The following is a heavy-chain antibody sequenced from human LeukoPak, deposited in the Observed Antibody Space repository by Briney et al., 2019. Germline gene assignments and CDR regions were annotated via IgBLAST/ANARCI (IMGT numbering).Heavy chain of an antibody. CDR3: AGECYCTNGVCSDYMDV. CDR2: IYYSGST. D-gene: IGHD2-8*01. V-gene: IGHV4-39*07. Sequence: SETLSLTCTVSGGSISSSSYYWGWIRQPPGKGLEWIGSIYYSGSTYYNPSLKSRVTISVDTSKNQFSLKLSSVTAADTAVYYCAGECYCTNGVCSDYMDVWGKGTTVTVSS. J-gene: IGHJ6*03. CDR1: GGSISSSSYY.